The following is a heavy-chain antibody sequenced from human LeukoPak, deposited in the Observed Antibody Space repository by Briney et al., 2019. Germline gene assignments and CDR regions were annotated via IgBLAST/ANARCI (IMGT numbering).Heavy chain of an antibody. CDR2: ISSSGSSI. D-gene: IGHD2-2*01. Sequence: PGGSLRLSCAASGFTFSDFYMSWIRQAPGKGLEWISYISSSGSSIYYADSVKGRFTMSRDNAKNSLYLQMNSLRAEDTAVYYCARHSWTGSTSYFDYWGQGTLVTVSS. J-gene: IGHJ4*02. CDR3: ARHSWTGSTSYFDY. CDR1: GFTFSDFY. V-gene: IGHV3-11*01.